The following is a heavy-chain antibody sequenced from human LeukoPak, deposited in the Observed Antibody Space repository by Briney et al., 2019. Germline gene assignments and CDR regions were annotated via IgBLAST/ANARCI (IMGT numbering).Heavy chain of an antibody. Sequence: GGSLRLSCAASGFTFSNYAMNWVRQAPGKGLEWVSAIVGSGGSTYCADSVKGRFTISRDNSKNTVFLQMNSLRAEDTAVYYCAREEEYSSSSVGYYYYGMDVWGQGTTVTVSS. D-gene: IGHD6-6*01. V-gene: IGHV3-23*01. J-gene: IGHJ6*02. CDR1: GFTFSNYA. CDR3: AREEEYSSSSVGYYYYGMDV. CDR2: IVGSGGST.